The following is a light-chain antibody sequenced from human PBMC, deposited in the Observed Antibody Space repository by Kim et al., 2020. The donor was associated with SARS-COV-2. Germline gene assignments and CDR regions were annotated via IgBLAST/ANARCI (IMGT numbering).Light chain of an antibody. CDR2: DVT. CDR1: SSDVGGFDF. CDR3: SSYRTSINHFGV. Sequence: QSALTQPASVSGSPGQSITISCTGTSSDVGGFDFVSWYQHHAGKGPKLLIYDVTKRPAGVSYRFSGSKSGNTASLTISGLQADDEAVYYCSSYRTSINHFGVFGGGTQLTVL. V-gene: IGLV2-14*03. J-gene: IGLJ2*01.